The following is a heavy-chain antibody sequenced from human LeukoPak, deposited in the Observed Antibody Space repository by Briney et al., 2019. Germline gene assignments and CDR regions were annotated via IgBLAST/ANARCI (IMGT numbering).Heavy chain of an antibody. V-gene: IGHV3-74*01. CDR2: INSDGSDT. CDR3: AKNGPGFDYFHY. Sequence: GGSLRLSCAASGFTFSSYLMHWVRQAPGKGLVWVSRINSDGSDTTYADSVKGRFTISRDNAKNTLYLQMNSLRAEGTAVYYCAKNGPGFDYFHYWGQGRLVTVSS. D-gene: IGHD3-10*01. J-gene: IGHJ4*02. CDR1: GFTFSSYL.